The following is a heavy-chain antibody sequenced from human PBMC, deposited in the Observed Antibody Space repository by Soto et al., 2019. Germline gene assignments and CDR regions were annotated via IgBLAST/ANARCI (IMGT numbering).Heavy chain of an antibody. V-gene: IGHV3-23*01. CDR1: GFTFSSYA. CDR3: AKDSVTLYYGSGSYLGNWFDP. Sequence: GGSLRLSCAASGFTFSSYAMSWVRQAPGKGLEWVSAISGSGGSTYYADSAKGRFTISRDTSKNTLYLQMNSLRAEDTAVYYCAKDSVTLYYGSGSYLGNWFDPWGQGTLVTVSS. J-gene: IGHJ5*02. CDR2: ISGSGGST. D-gene: IGHD3-10*01.